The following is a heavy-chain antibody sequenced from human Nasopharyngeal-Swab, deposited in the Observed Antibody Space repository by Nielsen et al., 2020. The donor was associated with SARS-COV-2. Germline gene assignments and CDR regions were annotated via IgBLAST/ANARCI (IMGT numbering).Heavy chain of an antibody. J-gene: IGHJ4*02. V-gene: IGHV3-21*01. CDR2: ISSSGSYM. CDR3: ASDSRY. Sequence: GVLKISGAASGFTFSDYTMNWVRQAPGQGLEWVSSISSSGSYMYYTDSVKGRFTMSRDNAKNSLYLQMNSLRAEDTAVYYCASDSRYWGQGTLVTVSS. D-gene: IGHD2-2*01. CDR1: GFTFSDYT.